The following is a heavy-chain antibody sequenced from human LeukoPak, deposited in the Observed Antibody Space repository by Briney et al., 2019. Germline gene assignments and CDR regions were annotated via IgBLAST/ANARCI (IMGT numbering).Heavy chain of an antibody. Sequence: EASVTVSCKASGDSFTSYYMHWVRQAPGQGLEWMGIINPSGGSTSYAQKFQGRVTMTRDMSTSTVYMELSSLRSEDTAVYYCARGRYNWNDLVQGSILIFDYWGQGTLVTVSS. J-gene: IGHJ4*02. CDR1: GDSFTSYY. CDR3: ARGRYNWNDLVQGSILIFDY. D-gene: IGHD1-20*01. V-gene: IGHV1-46*01. CDR2: INPSGGST.